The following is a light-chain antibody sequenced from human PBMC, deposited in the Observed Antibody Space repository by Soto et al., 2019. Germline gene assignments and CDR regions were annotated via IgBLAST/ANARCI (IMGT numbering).Light chain of an antibody. Sequence: EIVMTQSPATLSVSPGERATLSCRASQSVSRDLAWYQQKPGQAPSLLIYGASARASGVPARFSGSGSGTEFTLTISSLQTEDFAVYYCQQYNSWPPITFGQGTRLQIE. J-gene: IGKJ5*01. V-gene: IGKV3-15*01. CDR3: QQYNSWPPIT. CDR2: GAS. CDR1: QSVSRD.